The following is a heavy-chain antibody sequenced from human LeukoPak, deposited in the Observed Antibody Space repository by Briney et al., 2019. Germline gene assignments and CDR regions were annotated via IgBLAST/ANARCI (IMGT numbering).Heavy chain of an antibody. V-gene: IGHV4-34*01. Sequence: SETLSLTCAVYGGSFSGYYWSWIRQPPGEGLEWIGEINHSGSTNYNPSLKSRVTISVDTSKNQFSLKLSSVTAADTAVYYCGRGQRGADEYYFDYWGQGTLVTVSS. CDR1: GGSFSGYY. D-gene: IGHD2-15*01. CDR3: GRGQRGADEYYFDY. J-gene: IGHJ4*02. CDR2: INHSGST.